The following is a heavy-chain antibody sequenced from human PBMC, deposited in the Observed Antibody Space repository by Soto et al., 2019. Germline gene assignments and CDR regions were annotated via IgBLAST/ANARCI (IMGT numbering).Heavy chain of an antibody. CDR1: GFTFGGYG. Sequence: GGSLRLSCAASGFTFGGYGVNWVRQAPGKGLEWVSYISSSSSTIYYADSVKGRFTISRDNAKNSLYLQMNSLRAEDTAVYYCARGAGNGYYYANWFDPWGQGTLVTVSS. CDR2: ISSSSSTI. J-gene: IGHJ5*02. CDR3: ARGAGNGYYYANWFDP. D-gene: IGHD3-22*01. V-gene: IGHV3-48*01.